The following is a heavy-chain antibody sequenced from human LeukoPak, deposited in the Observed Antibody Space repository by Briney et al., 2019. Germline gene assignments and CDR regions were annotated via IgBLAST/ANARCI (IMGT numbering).Heavy chain of an antibody. CDR1: GFTFSIYT. D-gene: IGHD6-13*01. V-gene: IGHV3-30*04. J-gene: IGHJ4*02. CDR3: AKGQRSSSWLIDY. Sequence: GGSLRLSCAASGFTFSIYTMHWVRQAPGKGLEWVAVISYDGSNKYYADSVKGRFTISRDTSKDTLYLQMNSLRAEDTAVYYCAKGQRSSSWLIDYWGQGTLVTVSS. CDR2: ISYDGSNK.